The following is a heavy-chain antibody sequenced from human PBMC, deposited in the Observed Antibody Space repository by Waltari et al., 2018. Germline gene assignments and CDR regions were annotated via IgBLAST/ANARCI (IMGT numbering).Heavy chain of an antibody. D-gene: IGHD3-16*01. Sequence: QVQLQQWGTRLVKPSETLSLTCAVYGGAFSGYYWSWIRQVPGKGLEWLGEINHNASPDYNPSLKSRLTISIDTVKIQVSLRLDSVTATDTGVYYCARGWLQVAPPVYYYMDVWDKGTAVTVSS. J-gene: IGHJ6*04. CDR3: ARGWLQVAPPVYYYMDV. CDR2: INHNASP. CDR1: GGAFSGYY. V-gene: IGHV4-34*01.